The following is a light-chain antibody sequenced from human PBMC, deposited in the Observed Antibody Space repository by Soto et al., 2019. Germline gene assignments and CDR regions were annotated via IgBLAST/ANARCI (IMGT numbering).Light chain of an antibody. J-gene: IGKJ5*01. CDR2: DAS. Sequence: DFQMTQSPSTLSASVGDKVTMTCRASQSIGSWLAWYQQKPGKAPKVLIYDASSLESGVPSRFSGSGSGTEFTLTISSLQPDDFATYYCQKYNGYFGQGTRLEIK. CDR1: QSIGSW. CDR3: QKYNGY. V-gene: IGKV1-5*01.